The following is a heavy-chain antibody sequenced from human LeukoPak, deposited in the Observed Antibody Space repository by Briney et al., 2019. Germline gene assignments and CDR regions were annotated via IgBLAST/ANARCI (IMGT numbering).Heavy chain of an antibody. CDR3: ARSDYLNWFDP. CDR2: INPNSGGT. CDR1: GYTFTDYY. V-gene: IGHV1-2*02. D-gene: IGHD3-16*01. Sequence: ASVKVSCKASGYTFTDYYLHWVRQAPGQGLEWMGWINPNSGGTIYAQKFRGRVTMTRDTSISTAYMELSRLRSDDTAVYYCARSDYLNWFDPGGQGTLVTVSS. J-gene: IGHJ5*02.